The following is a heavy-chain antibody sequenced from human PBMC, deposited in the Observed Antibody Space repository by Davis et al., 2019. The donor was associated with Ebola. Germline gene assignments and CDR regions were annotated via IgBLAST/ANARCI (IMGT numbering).Heavy chain of an antibody. V-gene: IGHV3-15*01. D-gene: IGHD3-10*01. CDR2: IKSKGDGGTT. Sequence: PGGPLRLSCAASGFTFSNAWMSWVRQAPGKGLEWVGRIKSKGDGGTTDYAAPVKGSFTISRDDSKNTLYLQMNSLKTEDTAVYYCCKVTTGSSSRFDYWGQGTLVTVAS. CDR3: CKVTTGSSSRFDY. J-gene: IGHJ4*02. CDR1: GFTFSNAW.